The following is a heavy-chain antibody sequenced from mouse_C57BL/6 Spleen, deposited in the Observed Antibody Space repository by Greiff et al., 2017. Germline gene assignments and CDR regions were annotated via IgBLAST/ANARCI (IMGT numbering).Heavy chain of an antibody. Sequence: VKLQQSGPGLVQPSQSLSITCTVSGFSLTSYGVHWVRQSPGKGLEWLGVIWSGGSTDYNAAFISRLSISKDNSKSQVFFKMNSLQADDTAIYYCARSSSGPYAMDYWGQGTSVTVSS. D-gene: IGHD3-2*02. V-gene: IGHV2-2*01. J-gene: IGHJ4*01. CDR3: ARSSSGPYAMDY. CDR1: GFSLTSYG. CDR2: IWSGGST.